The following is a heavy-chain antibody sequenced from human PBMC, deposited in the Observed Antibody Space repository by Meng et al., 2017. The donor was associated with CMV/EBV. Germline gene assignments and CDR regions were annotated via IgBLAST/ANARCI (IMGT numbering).Heavy chain of an antibody. CDR3: AKAYSDGYNCFDT. D-gene: IGHD5-24*01. CDR1: GSTFSSYA. J-gene: IGHJ5*02. CDR2: IYSGGSST. Sequence: AASGSTFSSYAMTWVRQAPGKGLKWVSVIYSGGSSTYDADSVKGRFTISRDNSKNTLYLQMNSLRAEDTAVYYCAKAYSDGYNCFDTWGQGTLVTVSS. V-gene: IGHV3-23*03.